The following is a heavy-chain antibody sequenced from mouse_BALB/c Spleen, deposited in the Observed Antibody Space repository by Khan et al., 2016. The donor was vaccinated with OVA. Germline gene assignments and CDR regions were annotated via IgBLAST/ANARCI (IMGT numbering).Heavy chain of an antibody. J-gene: IGHJ3*01. CDR3: AREGAYYRSDGWFAY. CDR2: INPSSGYT. V-gene: IGHV1-4*01. CDR1: GYTFTSYT. Sequence: VQLQESGAELARPGASVKMSCKASGYTFTSYTMHWVKQRPGQGLEWIGYINPSSGYTNYNQKFKDKATFTADKSSSTAYMQLSSLTSEDSAVYYCAREGAYYRSDGWFAYWGQGTLVTVSA. D-gene: IGHD2-14*01.